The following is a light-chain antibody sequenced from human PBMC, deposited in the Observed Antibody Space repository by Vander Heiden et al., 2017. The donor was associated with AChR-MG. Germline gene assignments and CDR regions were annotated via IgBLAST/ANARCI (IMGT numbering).Light chain of an antibody. V-gene: IGKV1-39*01. CDR2: AAS. CDR3: QQSYSTPTT. CDR1: QSISTY. J-gene: IGKJ3*01. Sequence: DIQMTQSPSSLSASVGDRVTITCRASQSISTYSKSDQKKPVKAPKVLIYAASSLQSGVPSRVRGSGSGTEFTLTTSSLQPEDFATYYCQQSYSTPTTFGPGTKVDIK.